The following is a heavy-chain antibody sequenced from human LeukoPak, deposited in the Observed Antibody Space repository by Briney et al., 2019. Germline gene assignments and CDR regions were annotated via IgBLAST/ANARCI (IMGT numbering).Heavy chain of an antibody. D-gene: IGHD3-10*01. CDR2: INSDGSST. V-gene: IGHV3-74*01. CDR3: AREIRAAYGPFDY. J-gene: IGHJ4*02. Sequence: GGSLRLSCAASGFTFSSYWMHWVRQAPGKGLVWVSRINSDGSSTSYADSVKGRFTISRDNAKDSLYLQMNGLRVEDTAVFYCAREIRAAYGPFDYWGQGTLVTVSS. CDR1: GFTFSSYW.